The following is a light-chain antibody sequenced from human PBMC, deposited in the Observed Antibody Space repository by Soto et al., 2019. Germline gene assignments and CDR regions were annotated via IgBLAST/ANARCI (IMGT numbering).Light chain of an antibody. Sequence: QSALTQPASVSGSPGQSITISCTGTSSDVGGYEFVSWYQQRPGKAPKLIIYDVSNRPSGVSNRFSGSKSGNTASLTISGLQAEDEADYYCTSYTRSDIGVFGGGTKLTVL. V-gene: IGLV2-14*01. CDR1: SSDVGGYEF. CDR2: DVS. CDR3: TSYTRSDIGV. J-gene: IGLJ3*02.